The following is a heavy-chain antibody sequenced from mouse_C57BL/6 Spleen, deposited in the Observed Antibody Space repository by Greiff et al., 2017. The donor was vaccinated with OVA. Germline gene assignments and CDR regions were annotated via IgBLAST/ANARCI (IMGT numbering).Heavy chain of an antibody. CDR3: ARRRGWLLHYYAMDY. CDR2: IDPSDSYT. Sequence: VQLQQPGAELVMPGASVKLSCKASGYTFTSYWMHWVKQRPGQGLEWIGAIDPSDSYTNYNQKFKGKSTLTVDKSSSTAYMQLSSLTSEDSAVYYCARRRGWLLHYYAMDYWGQGTSVTVSS. J-gene: IGHJ4*01. V-gene: IGHV1-69*01. D-gene: IGHD2-3*01. CDR1: GYTFTSYW.